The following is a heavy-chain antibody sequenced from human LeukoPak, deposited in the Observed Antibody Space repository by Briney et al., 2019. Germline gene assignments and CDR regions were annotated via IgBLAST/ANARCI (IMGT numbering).Heavy chain of an antibody. J-gene: IGHJ4*02. D-gene: IGHD3-22*01. V-gene: IGHV4-39*01. Sequence: SETLSLTYTVSGGSITSSYWSWIRQPPGKGLEWIGNIYYSGSTYYNPSLRSRLTISLDTSKNQFSLTLSSVTAADTAVYYCARLQYYYDSNGYYSLYYFDYWGQGTVVTVSS. CDR1: GGSITSSY. CDR2: IYYSGST. CDR3: ARLQYYYDSNGYYSLYYFDY.